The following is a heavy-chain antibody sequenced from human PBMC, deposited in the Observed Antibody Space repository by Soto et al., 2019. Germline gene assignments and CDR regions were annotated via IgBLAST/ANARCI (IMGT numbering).Heavy chain of an antibody. Sequence: EVQLLESGGDLVQPGGSLRLSCAVSGFTFSSFSMTWVRQAPGKGLEWVSTLSASGDTTHYADSVTGRFIISRDNSKNSLYLQMSSLRAEDTAIYDCAKDRSLYSTDLYADFWGQGTLVTVSP. CDR1: GFTFSSFS. V-gene: IGHV3-23*01. CDR3: AKDRSLYSTDLYADF. D-gene: IGHD6-19*01. CDR2: LSASGDTT. J-gene: IGHJ4*02.